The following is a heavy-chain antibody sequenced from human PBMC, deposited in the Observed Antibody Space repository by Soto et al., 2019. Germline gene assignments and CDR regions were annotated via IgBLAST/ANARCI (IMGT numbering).Heavy chain of an antibody. D-gene: IGHD1-20*01. CDR2: IYHSGST. V-gene: IGHV4-30-2*01. Sequence: PSETLSLTWAVSGGSISSGGYSWSWIRQPPGKGLEWIGYIYHSGSTYYNPSLKSRVTISVDRSKNQFSLKLSSVTAADTAVYYCARAGGRYPDYWGQGTLVTVS. J-gene: IGHJ4*02. CDR3: ARAGGRYPDY. CDR1: GGSISSGGYS.